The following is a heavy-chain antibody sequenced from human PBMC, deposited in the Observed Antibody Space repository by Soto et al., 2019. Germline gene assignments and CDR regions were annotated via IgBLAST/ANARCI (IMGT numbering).Heavy chain of an antibody. V-gene: IGHV3-23*01. Sequence: PGGSLRLSCAASGFTFSNSAMTWVRQAPGKGLEWVSVISGSGGRTYYADSVKGRFTISRDKSKNTLYLQMNSLRAEDTAIYYCAKARDGYTYGSFDYWGQGTLVTVSS. J-gene: IGHJ4*02. D-gene: IGHD5-18*01. CDR2: ISGSGGRT. CDR3: AKARDGYTYGSFDY. CDR1: GFTFSNSA.